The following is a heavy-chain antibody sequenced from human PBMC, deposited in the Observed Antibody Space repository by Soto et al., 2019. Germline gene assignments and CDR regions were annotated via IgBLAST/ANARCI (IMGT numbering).Heavy chain of an antibody. J-gene: IGHJ5*02. Sequence: GGSLRLSCAASGFTFSGSAMHWVRQASGKGLEWVGRIRSKANSYATAYAASVKGRFTISRDDSKNTAYLQMNSLKTEDTAVYYCTRLSIAARRQPPNWFDPWGQGNLVTVSS. D-gene: IGHD6-6*01. CDR2: IRSKANSYAT. CDR3: TRLSIAARRQPPNWFDP. CDR1: GFTFSGSA. V-gene: IGHV3-73*01.